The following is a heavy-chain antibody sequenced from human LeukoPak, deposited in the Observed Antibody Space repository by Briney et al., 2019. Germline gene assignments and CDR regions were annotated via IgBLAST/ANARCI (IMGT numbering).Heavy chain of an antibody. Sequence: PSETLSLTCTVSGGSISSYYWSRIRQPPGKGLKWIGYIYYSGSTNYNPSLKSRVTISVDTSKNQFSLKLSSVTAADTAVYYCARVRRIQLWFSMDVWGKGTTVTVSS. D-gene: IGHD5-18*01. J-gene: IGHJ6*03. CDR3: ARVRRIQLWFSMDV. V-gene: IGHV4-59*01. CDR2: IYYSGST. CDR1: GGSISSYY.